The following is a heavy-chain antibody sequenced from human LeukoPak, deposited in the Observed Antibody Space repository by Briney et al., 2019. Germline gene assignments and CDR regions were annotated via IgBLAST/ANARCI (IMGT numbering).Heavy chain of an antibody. V-gene: IGHV3-21*01. CDR3: ARGYSSSWSFDY. CDR1: GFTFSGHG. J-gene: IGHJ4*02. Sequence: PGGSLRLSCAASGFTFSGHGMNWVRQAPGKGLEWVSSISSSSSYIYYADSVKGRFTISRDNAKNSLYLQMNSLRAEDTAVYYCARGYSSSWSFDYWGQGTLVTVSS. CDR2: ISSSSSYI. D-gene: IGHD6-13*01.